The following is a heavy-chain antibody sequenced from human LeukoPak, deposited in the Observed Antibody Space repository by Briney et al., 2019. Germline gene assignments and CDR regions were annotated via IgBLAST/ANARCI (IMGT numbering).Heavy chain of an antibody. V-gene: IGHV5-51*01. CDR1: GYSFTSYW. Sequence: GESLKISCKGSGYSFTSYWIGWVRQMPGKGLEWMGIIYPGDSDTRYSPSFQGQVTISADKSISTAYLQWSSLKASDTAMYYCAGLWGYCSGGSCYQSGNFDFWGQGTLVTVSS. CDR3: AGLWGYCSGGSCYQSGNFDF. J-gene: IGHJ4*02. CDR2: IYPGDSDT. D-gene: IGHD2-15*01.